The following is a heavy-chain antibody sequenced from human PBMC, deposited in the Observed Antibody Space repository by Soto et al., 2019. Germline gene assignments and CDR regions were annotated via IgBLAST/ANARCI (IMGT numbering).Heavy chain of an antibody. Sequence: GGSLRLSCAASGFNFSSYGMHWVRQAPGKGLEWVAVISYDGSNKYYADSVKGRFTISRDNSKNTLYLQMNSLRAEDTAVYYCAKDPLGYYDSSGARPAEYFQHWGQGTLVTVSS. CDR3: AKDPLGYYDSSGARPAEYFQH. CDR1: GFNFSSYG. J-gene: IGHJ1*01. V-gene: IGHV3-30*18. CDR2: ISYDGSNK. D-gene: IGHD3-22*01.